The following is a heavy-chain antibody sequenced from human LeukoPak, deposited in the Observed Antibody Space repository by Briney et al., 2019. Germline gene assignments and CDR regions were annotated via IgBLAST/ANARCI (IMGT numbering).Heavy chain of an antibody. CDR3: ARGIAAVGTSPDYFDY. D-gene: IGHD6-13*01. J-gene: IGHJ4*02. CDR1: GGSISSSSYY. V-gene: IGHV4-61*01. CDR2: IYYSGST. Sequence: PSETLSLTCSVSGGSISSSSYYWSWIRQSPGKGLEWIGYIYYSGSTNYNPSLKSRVTISVDTSKNQFSLKLSSVTAADTAVYYCARGIAAVGTSPDYFDYWGQGTLVTVSS.